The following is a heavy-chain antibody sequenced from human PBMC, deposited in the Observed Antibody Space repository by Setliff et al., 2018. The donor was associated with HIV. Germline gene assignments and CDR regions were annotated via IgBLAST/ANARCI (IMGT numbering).Heavy chain of an antibody. CDR1: GFTFSSYS. V-gene: IGHV3-7*01. J-gene: IGHJ4*02. CDR3: AREGGSSDSLDY. CDR2: IKKDGSEK. Sequence: GGSLRLSCAASGFTFSSYSMNWVRQAPGKGLEWVANIKKDGSEKYYVDSVKGRFTISRDNAKNSLYLEMNSLRTEDMAVYYCAREGGSSDSLDYWGQGTLVTVSS. D-gene: IGHD6-13*01.